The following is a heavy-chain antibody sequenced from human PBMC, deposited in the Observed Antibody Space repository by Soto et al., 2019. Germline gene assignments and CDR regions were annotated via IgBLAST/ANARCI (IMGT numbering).Heavy chain of an antibody. Sequence: TSETLSLTCTVSGGSISSGDYYWSWIRQPPGKGLEWIGYIYYSGSTYYNPSLKSRVTISVDTSKNQFSLKLSSVTAADTAVYYCASGPYLSGGDYFWFDPWVQGTLVTVSS. CDR2: IYYSGST. J-gene: IGHJ5*02. CDR3: ASGPYLSGGDYFWFDP. D-gene: IGHD4-17*01. V-gene: IGHV4-30-4*01. CDR1: GGSISSGDYY.